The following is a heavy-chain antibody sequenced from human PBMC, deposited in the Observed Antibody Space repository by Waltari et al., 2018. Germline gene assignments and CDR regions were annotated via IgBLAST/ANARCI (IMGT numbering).Heavy chain of an antibody. V-gene: IGHV3-49*03. Sequence: EVQLVESGGGLVQPGRSLRLSCTASGFTFGDYAMSWFRQAPGKGLEWVGFIRSKAYGGTTEYAASVKGRFTISRDDSKSIAYLQMNSLKTEDTAVYYCTFSIAAAGMGLYYYYYGMDVWGQGTTVTVSS. CDR2: IRSKAYGGTT. CDR3: TFSIAAAGMGLYYYYYGMDV. J-gene: IGHJ6*02. D-gene: IGHD6-13*01. CDR1: GFTFGDYA.